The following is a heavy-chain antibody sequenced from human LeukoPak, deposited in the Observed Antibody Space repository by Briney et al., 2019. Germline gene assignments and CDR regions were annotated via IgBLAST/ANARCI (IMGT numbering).Heavy chain of an antibody. D-gene: IGHD3-9*01. CDR3: ARVEGYYDILTGYPDY. V-gene: IGHV3-11*06. CDR2: ISSSSSYT. J-gene: IGHJ4*02. CDR1: GFTFSDYY. Sequence: PGGSLRLSCAASGFTFSDYYMSWIRQAPGKGLEWVSYISSSSSYTNYADSVKGRFTISRDNAKNSLYLQMNSLRAEDTAVYYCARVEGYYDILTGYPDYWGQGNLVTVSS.